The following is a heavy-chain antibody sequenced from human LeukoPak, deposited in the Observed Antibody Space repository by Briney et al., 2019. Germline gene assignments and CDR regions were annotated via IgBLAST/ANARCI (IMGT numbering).Heavy chain of an antibody. V-gene: IGHV1-2*02. Sequence: WASVKVSCKASGYTFTGYYMHWVRQAPGQGLEWMGWINPNSGGTNYAQNFQGRVTMTRDTSISTAYMEVDSLGNDDAAVYYCARLGTGYSLAHWGQGTLVTVSS. D-gene: IGHD5-18*01. CDR2: INPNSGGT. CDR1: GYTFTGYY. J-gene: IGHJ4*02. CDR3: ARLGTGYSLAH.